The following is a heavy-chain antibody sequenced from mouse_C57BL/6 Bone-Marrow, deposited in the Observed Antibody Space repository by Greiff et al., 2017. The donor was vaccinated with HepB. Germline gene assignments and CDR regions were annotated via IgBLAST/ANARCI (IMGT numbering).Heavy chain of an antibody. CDR3: ARHFYDGYYGFAY. CDR2: ISNGGGST. D-gene: IGHD2-3*01. Sequence: DVMLVESGGGLVQPGGSLKLSCAASGFTFSDYYMYWVRQTPEKRLEWVAYISNGGGSTYYPDTVKGRFTISRDNAKNTLYLQMSRLKSEDTAMYYCARHFYDGYYGFAYWGQGTLVTVSA. CDR1: GFTFSDYY. V-gene: IGHV5-12*01. J-gene: IGHJ3*01.